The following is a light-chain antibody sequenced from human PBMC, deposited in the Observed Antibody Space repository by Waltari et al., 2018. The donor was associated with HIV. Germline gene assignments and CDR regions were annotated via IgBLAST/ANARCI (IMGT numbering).Light chain of an antibody. Sequence: QSALTQPPSASGSLGQSVTISCTGTNTDISGYDYVSWYQQHPGKAPKLLIYEVNKRPSGVPDLFAAARSDNSASLTVSGLQYEDEAEYYCSSYTDFNTPHVFGTGTKVTVL. J-gene: IGLJ1*01. CDR2: EVN. CDR1: NTDISGYDY. V-gene: IGLV2-8*01. CDR3: SSYTDFNTPHV.